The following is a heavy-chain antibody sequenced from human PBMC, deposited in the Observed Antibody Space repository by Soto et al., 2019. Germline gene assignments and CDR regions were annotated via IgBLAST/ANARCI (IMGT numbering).Heavy chain of an antibody. CDR2: ISESSSII. Sequence: GGSLRLSCAASGFTFSRYSMNWVRQAPGKGLEWVSHISESSSIIYYADSVKGRFTISRDNAKNSLYLQMNSLRDEDTAVYYCARDRFYDSSEFDYWGQGTLVTVSS. V-gene: IGHV3-48*02. D-gene: IGHD3-22*01. CDR1: GFTFSRYS. CDR3: ARDRFYDSSEFDY. J-gene: IGHJ4*02.